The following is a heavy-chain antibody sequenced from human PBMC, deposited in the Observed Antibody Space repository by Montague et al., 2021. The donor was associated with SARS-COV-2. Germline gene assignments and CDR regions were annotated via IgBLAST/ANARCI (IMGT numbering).Heavy chain of an antibody. CDR3: ARQYYYDNNGFPAYDY. D-gene: IGHD3-22*01. Sequence: SETLSLTCTVSGGSISSSSHYWGWLPQPPGRGLQWIGSISYTGSTYYNPSRKSRVTISRDTSKNQFSLKLSSVTAADTAVYYCARQYYYDNNGFPAYDYGGRGALVTVSS. CDR2: ISYTGST. CDR1: GGSISSSSHY. V-gene: IGHV4-39*01. J-gene: IGHJ4*02.